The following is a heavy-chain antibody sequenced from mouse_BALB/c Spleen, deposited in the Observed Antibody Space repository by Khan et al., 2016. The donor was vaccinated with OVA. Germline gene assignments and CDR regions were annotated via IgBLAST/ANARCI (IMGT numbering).Heavy chain of an antibody. CDR3: ARGYFGNYEFIY. J-gene: IGHJ3*01. CDR1: GYTFNSYW. D-gene: IGHD2-1*01. Sequence: QVQLQQSGAELVKPGASVKLSCKTSGYTFNSYWIQWIKQRPGQGLGWIGQIFPGTGTTYYNENFKGKATLTVDTSSSTAYMQVSSLTSEDSAVSLCARGYFGNYEFIYWGQGTLVTVSP. CDR2: IFPGTGTT. V-gene: IGHV1S132*01.